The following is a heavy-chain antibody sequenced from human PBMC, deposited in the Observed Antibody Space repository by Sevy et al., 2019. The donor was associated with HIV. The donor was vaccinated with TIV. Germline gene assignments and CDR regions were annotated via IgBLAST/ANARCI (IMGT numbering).Heavy chain of an antibody. CDR3: GKALTIGWEKDAFNI. J-gene: IGHJ3*02. CDR2: LTYNDKT. CDR1: GFTFSSYT. V-gene: IGHV3-23*01. Sequence: GGSLRLSCAASGFTFSSYTMTWVRQAPGKGLEWVSSLTYNDKTFYAASVEGRLTISRDTSKNTIYLQMNSLRDEDTAVYYCGKALTIGWEKDAFNIWGQGTTVTVSS. D-gene: IGHD1-26*01.